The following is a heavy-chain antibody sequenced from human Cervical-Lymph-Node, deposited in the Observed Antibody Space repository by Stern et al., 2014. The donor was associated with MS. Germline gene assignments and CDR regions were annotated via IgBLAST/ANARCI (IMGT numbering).Heavy chain of an antibody. Sequence: EVQLVESGGGLVQPGRSLRLSCAASGFTFDDYAMHWVRQAPGKGLEWVSGISWNSGSIGYADSVKGRFTISRDNAKNSLYLQMNSLRAEDTALYYCARWDSSYHHSKRVDWFDPWGQGTLVTVSS. J-gene: IGHJ5*02. CDR1: GFTFDDYA. CDR2: ISWNSGSI. V-gene: IGHV3-9*01. CDR3: ARWDSSYHHSKRVDWFDP. D-gene: IGHD6-6*01.